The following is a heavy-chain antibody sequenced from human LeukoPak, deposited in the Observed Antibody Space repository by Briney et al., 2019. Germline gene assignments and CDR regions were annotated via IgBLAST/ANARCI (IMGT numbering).Heavy chain of an antibody. Sequence: SETLSLTCTVSGGSINSDTYYWIWIRQHPGKGLEWIGYIYYSGSTYYNPSLKSRVTISVDTSKNQFSLKLSSVTAADAAVYYCARHFSTGYYRNNWFDPWGQGTLVTVSS. CDR1: GGSINSDTYY. J-gene: IGHJ5*02. V-gene: IGHV4-39*01. CDR2: IYYSGST. CDR3: ARHFSTGYYRNNWFDP. D-gene: IGHD3-9*01.